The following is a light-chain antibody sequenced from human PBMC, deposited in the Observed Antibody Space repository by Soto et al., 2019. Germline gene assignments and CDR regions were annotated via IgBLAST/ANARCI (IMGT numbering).Light chain of an antibody. CDR2: EGD. CDR1: SSDVGSYNL. Sequence: QSVLTQPASVSGSPGQSITISCTGTSSDVGSYNLVSWYQQHPGKAPKLMIYEGDKRPSGVSNRFSGSKSDNTASLTISGLQAEDEADYYCAAWDDSLNGLYVFGTGTKVTVL. CDR3: AAWDDSLNGLYV. V-gene: IGLV2-23*01. J-gene: IGLJ1*01.